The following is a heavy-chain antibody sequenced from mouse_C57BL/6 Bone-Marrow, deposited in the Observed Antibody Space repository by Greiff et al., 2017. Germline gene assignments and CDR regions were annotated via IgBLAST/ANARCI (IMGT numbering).Heavy chain of an antibody. Sequence: QVQLQQPGAELVKPGASVKMSCKASGYTFTSYWITWVKQRPGQGLEWIGVINPYNGGTSYNQKFKGKATLTVDKSSSTAYMELNSLTSEDSAVYYCAREGDGSSFLFYAMDYWGQGTSVTVSS. J-gene: IGHJ4*01. V-gene: IGHV1-55*01. CDR3: AREGDGSSFLFYAMDY. CDR2: INPYNGGT. D-gene: IGHD1-1*01. CDR1: GYTFTSYW.